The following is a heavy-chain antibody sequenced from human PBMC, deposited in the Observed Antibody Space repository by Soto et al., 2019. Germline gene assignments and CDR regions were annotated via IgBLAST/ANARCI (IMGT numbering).Heavy chain of an antibody. Sequence: QAQLQESGPGLVKPSETLSLTCTVSDGSVSSGSYYWTWIRPPPGKGLEWIGNIYSSGSTLYNPSLKSRVIISVDQSMNQFSLKLSSVTAADTAVYYCARDSLALFDSWGQGTLVTVSS. CDR2: IYSSGST. CDR3: ARDSLALFDS. D-gene: IGHD5-12*01. J-gene: IGHJ4*02. V-gene: IGHV4-61*01. CDR1: DGSVSSGSYY.